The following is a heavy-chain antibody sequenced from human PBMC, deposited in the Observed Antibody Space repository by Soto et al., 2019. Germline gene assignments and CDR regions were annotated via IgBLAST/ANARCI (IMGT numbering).Heavy chain of an antibody. CDR2: IYYTGST. CDR3: AISPINYDFWSGYSTLGFSFDY. J-gene: IGHJ4*02. Sequence: PSETLSLTCSVSGGSIISYYWNWIRQPPGKGLEWIGNIYYTGSTSYNPSLKSRVTISVDTSKNQVSLKLISVTAADTDVYYCAISPINYDFWSGYSTLGFSFDYWGQGTLVTVS. CDR1: GGSIISYY. V-gene: IGHV4-59*01. D-gene: IGHD3-3*01.